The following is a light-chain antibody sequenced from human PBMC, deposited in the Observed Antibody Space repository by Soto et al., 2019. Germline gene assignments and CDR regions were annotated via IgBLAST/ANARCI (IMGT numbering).Light chain of an antibody. V-gene: IGKV3-15*01. CDR1: QSVSID. J-gene: IGKJ1*01. Sequence: EIVMTQSPATLSVSPGERATLSCRASQSVSIDLAWYQQKPGQAPRLLIYGASTRATGIPARFSGSGSGTDFTLTINSLQPEDFATYYCLQASSFPRTFGQGTKVDI. CDR3: LQASSFPRT. CDR2: GAS.